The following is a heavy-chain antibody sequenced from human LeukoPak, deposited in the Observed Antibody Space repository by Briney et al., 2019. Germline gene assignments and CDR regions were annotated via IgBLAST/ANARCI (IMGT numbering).Heavy chain of an antibody. Sequence: GGTLRLSCAASGFTFSSYDMSWVRQAPGKGLEWVSGIGGSGESTYYADSVKGRFTISRDNSKNTLYLQMNSLRAEDTAVYYCAKYRTRFDNWGQGTLVTVSS. CDR3: AKYRTRFDN. D-gene: IGHD1-26*01. V-gene: IGHV3-23*01. J-gene: IGHJ4*02. CDR2: IGGSGEST. CDR1: GFTFSSYD.